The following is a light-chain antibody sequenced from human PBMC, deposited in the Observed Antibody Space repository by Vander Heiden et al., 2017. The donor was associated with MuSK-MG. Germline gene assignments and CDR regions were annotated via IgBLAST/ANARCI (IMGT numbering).Light chain of an antibody. CDR3: QQYNNSPLT. CDR2: GAS. V-gene: IGKV3-15*01. CDR1: QSVCSN. Sequence: EILMTQSPATLSVSPGEGATLSCRASQSVCSNLAWYQQKPGQAPRLLIYGASNRATGIPARFSGSGSGTEFTLTISSLQSEDTAVYYCQQYNNSPLTFGGGTKVEIK. J-gene: IGKJ4*01.